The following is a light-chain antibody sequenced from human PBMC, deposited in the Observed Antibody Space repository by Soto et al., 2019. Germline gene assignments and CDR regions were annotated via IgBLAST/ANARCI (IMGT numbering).Light chain of an antibody. Sequence: IQLTQSPSSLSASVGDRVTITCRASQGIRNYLAWYQQKPGKAPNLLIYLASTLQGGVPSRFSGSGSGTDFALTITSLQAEDVATYYCQQLRMYPSTLGGGTKVDIK. CDR1: QGIRNY. J-gene: IGKJ4*01. CDR3: QQLRMYPST. V-gene: IGKV1-9*01. CDR2: LAS.